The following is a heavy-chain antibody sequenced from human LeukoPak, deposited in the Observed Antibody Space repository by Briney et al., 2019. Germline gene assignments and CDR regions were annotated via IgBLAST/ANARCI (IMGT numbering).Heavy chain of an antibody. CDR2: INHSGST. CDR1: GGSISSYY. Sequence: PSETLSLTCTVSGGSISSYYWSWIRQPPGKGLEWIGEINHSGSTNYNPSLKSRVTISVDTSKNQFSLKLSSVTAADTAVYYCARAGSSGWSPSYYYYYGMDVWGQGTTVTVSS. V-gene: IGHV4-34*01. J-gene: IGHJ6*02. CDR3: ARAGSSGWSPSYYYYYGMDV. D-gene: IGHD6-19*01.